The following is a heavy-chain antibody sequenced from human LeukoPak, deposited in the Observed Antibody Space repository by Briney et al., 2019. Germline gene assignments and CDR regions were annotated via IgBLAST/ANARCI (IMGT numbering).Heavy chain of an antibody. J-gene: IGHJ6*02. V-gene: IGHV3-15*01. CDR1: GFTFSNAW. CDR3: TKPDLLWFGEDV. D-gene: IGHD3-10*01. Sequence: PGGSLRLSCAASGFTFSNAWMGWVRQAPGKGLEWVGRIKSRTDGGTTDYAAPVKGRLTISRDDSKNTLYLQMNSLKTEDTAVYYCTKPDLLWFGEDVWGQGTTVTVSS. CDR2: IKSRTDGGTT.